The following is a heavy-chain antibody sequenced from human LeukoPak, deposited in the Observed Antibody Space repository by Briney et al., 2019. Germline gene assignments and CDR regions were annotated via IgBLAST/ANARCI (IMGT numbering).Heavy chain of an antibody. Sequence: SGTLSLTCAVSGGSISSSNWWAWVRQPPGKGLEWIGSIYYSGSAYYNPSLKSRVTISVDTSKNQFSLKLSSVTAADTAVYYCARDRELERRGIDYWGQGTLVTVSS. J-gene: IGHJ4*02. D-gene: IGHD1-1*01. V-gene: IGHV4-4*02. CDR3: ARDRELERRGIDY. CDR1: GGSISSSNW. CDR2: IYYSGSA.